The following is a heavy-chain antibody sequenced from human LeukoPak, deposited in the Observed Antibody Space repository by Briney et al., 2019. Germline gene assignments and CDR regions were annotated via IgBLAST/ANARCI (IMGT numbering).Heavy chain of an antibody. CDR1: GFTFSNAW. CDR2: IKSKTDGGTT. CDR3: IVHRNYYDSSGYGY. D-gene: IGHD3-22*01. V-gene: IGHV3-15*01. J-gene: IGHJ4*02. Sequence: GGSLRLSCAASGFTFSNAWMSWVRQAPGKGLEWVGRIKSKTDGGTTDYAAPVKGRFTISRDDSKNTLYLQMNSLKTEDTAVYYCIVHRNYYDSSGYGYWGQGTLVTVSS.